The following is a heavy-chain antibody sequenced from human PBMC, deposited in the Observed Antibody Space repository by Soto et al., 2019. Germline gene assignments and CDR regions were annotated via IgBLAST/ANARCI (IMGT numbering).Heavy chain of an antibody. CDR2: IISSDYI. CDR3: ARENDFWSGPNGMDV. CDR1: GFTFSYYT. D-gene: IGHD3-3*01. J-gene: IGHJ6*02. V-gene: IGHV3-21*01. Sequence: GGSLRLSCAASGFTFSYYTMNWVRQAPGKGLEWVSSIISSDYIYYADTVRGRFTISRDNAKNSLYLQMNSLRAEDTAVYYCARENDFWSGPNGMDVRTQGTTVRVSS.